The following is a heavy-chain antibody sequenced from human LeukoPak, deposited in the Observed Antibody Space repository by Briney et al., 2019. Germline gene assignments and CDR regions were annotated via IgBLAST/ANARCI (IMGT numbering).Heavy chain of an antibody. CDR1: GFTVSSNY. D-gene: IGHD1-26*01. CDR3: ARGIVGAAPLDY. V-gene: IGHV3-66*01. CDR2: IYSGGST. J-gene: IGHJ4*02. Sequence: PGGSLRLSCAASGFTVSSNYMSRVRQAPGKGLEWVSVIYSGGSTYYADSVKGRFTISRDNSKNTLYLQMNSLRAEDTAVYYCARGIVGAAPLDYWGQGTLVTVSS.